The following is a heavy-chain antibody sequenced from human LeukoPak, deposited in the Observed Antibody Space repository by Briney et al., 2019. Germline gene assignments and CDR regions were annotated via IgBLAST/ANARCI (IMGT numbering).Heavy chain of an antibody. V-gene: IGHV3-74*01. D-gene: IGHD2-21*02. Sequence: GGSLRLSCAAPGFTFSSYWMHWVRQAPGKGLVWVSRINSDGSSTSYADSVKGRFTISRDNAKNTLYLQMNSLRAEDTAVYYCARAYPYIVVVTASYYFDYWGQGTLVTVSS. CDR2: INSDGSST. J-gene: IGHJ4*02. CDR3: ARAYPYIVVVTASYYFDY. CDR1: GFTFSSYW.